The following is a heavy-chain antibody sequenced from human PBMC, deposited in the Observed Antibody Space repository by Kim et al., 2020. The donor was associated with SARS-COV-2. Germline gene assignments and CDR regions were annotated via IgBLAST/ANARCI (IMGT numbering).Heavy chain of an antibody. Sequence: GGSLRLSCAASGFTFSSYGMHWVRQAPGKGLEWVAVIWYDGSNKYYADSVKGRFTISRDNSKNTLYLQMNSLRAEDTAVYYCARVGSGYSYGYVDYCGQGTLVTVSS. CDR2: IWYDGSNK. D-gene: IGHD5-18*01. J-gene: IGHJ4*02. CDR3: ARVGSGYSYGYVDY. CDR1: GFTFSSYG. V-gene: IGHV3-33*01.